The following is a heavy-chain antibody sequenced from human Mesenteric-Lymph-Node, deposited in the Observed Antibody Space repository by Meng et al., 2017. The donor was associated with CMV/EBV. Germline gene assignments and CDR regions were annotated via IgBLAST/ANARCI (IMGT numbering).Heavy chain of an antibody. CDR3: AKDKDDASIISSGIDV. CDR1: GFRFDDYI. J-gene: IGHJ6*02. CDR2: INWDGSRT. V-gene: IGHV3-43*01. D-gene: IGHD3-16*01. Sequence: GGSLRLSCAASGFRFDDYIMYWVRQVPGKGLEWVSLINWDGSRTYYEDSLKGRFTVSRDNRKNSLYLQMNSLTTEDTAVYYCAKDKDDASIISSGIDVWGQGTTVTVSS.